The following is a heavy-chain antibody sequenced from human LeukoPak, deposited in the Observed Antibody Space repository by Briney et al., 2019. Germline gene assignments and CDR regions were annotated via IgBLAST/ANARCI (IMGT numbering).Heavy chain of an antibody. Sequence: ASVKVPCKASGYTFTGYYMHWGRQAPGQGLEWMGWINPNSGGTNYAQKFQGRVTMTRDTSISTAYMELSRLRSDDTAVYYCAGDSSGYNNFDYWGQGTLVTVSS. D-gene: IGHD3-22*01. CDR1: GYTFTGYY. CDR2: INPNSGGT. CDR3: AGDSSGYNNFDY. V-gene: IGHV1-2*02. J-gene: IGHJ4*02.